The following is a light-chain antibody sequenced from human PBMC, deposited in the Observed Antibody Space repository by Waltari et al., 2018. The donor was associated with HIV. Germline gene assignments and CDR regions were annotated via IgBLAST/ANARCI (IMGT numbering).Light chain of an antibody. CDR3: ASWDDSLNGPV. J-gene: IGLJ2*01. CDR1: TPNIGRNT. CDR2: GKN. V-gene: IGLV1-44*01. Sequence: QSVLTQPPSASGPPEQSVTISCSGSTPNIGRNTVRWFQQFPGTAPKVLIYGKNQRPSGVPDRFSGSKSGTSASLAISGLQSEDEADYYCASWDDSLNGPVFGGGTKLTVV.